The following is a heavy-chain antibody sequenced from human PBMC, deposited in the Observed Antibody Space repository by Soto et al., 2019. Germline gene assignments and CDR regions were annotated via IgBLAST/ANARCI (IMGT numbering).Heavy chain of an antibody. Sequence: PAGSLRLSCAASGFTFTSYGMHWVRQAPGKGLEWVAVISSDGRNKYYSDSVKGRFTISRDVSKNTVFLHMDSLSAEDTAVYYCAKEGDFYDISTGYFGSKAYFDHWGQGTLVTVSS. CDR3: AKEGDFYDISTGYFGSKAYFDH. CDR2: ISSDGRNK. V-gene: IGHV3-30*18. CDR1: GFTFTSYG. D-gene: IGHD3-9*01. J-gene: IGHJ4*02.